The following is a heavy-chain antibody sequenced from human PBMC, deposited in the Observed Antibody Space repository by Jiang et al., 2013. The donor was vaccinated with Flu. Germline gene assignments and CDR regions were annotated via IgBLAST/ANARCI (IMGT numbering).Heavy chain of an antibody. CDR3: AREGEQQLGPTVSNWFDP. CDR2: TYYRSKWYN. Sequence: QTLSLTCAISGDSVSSNSAAWNWIRQSPSRGLEWLGRTYYRSKWYNDYAVSVKSRITINPDTSKNQFSLQLNSVTPEDTAVYYCAREGEQQLGPTVSNWFDPWGQGTLVTVSS. J-gene: IGHJ5*02. D-gene: IGHD6-13*01. CDR1: GDSVSSNSAA. V-gene: IGHV6-1*01.